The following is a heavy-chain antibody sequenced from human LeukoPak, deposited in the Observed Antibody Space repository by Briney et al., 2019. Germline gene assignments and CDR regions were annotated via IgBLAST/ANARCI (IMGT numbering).Heavy chain of an antibody. J-gene: IGHJ6*02. CDR2: ISGSGGST. CDR3: AKAGRNTGVYYYYYGMDV. D-gene: IGHD4-23*01. V-gene: IGHV3-23*01. Sequence: GGSLRLSCAASGFTFSSYAMSWVRQAPGKGLEWVSAISGSGGSTYYADSVKGRFTISRDNSKNTLYLQMNSLRAEDTAVYYCAKAGRNTGVYYYYYGMDVWGQGTTVTVSS. CDR1: GFTFSSYA.